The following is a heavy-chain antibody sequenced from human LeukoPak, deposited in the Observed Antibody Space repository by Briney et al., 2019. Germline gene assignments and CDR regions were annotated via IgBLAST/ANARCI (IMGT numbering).Heavy chain of an antibody. D-gene: IGHD3-10*01. CDR3: AKDRSGFGANDY. CDR1: GYSISSGYY. V-gene: IGHV3-23*01. Sequence: PSETLSLTCTVSGYSISSGYYWGWIRQPPGKGLKWVSTISTSGRDTYYADSVKGRFTISRDNSKNTLYLQMNSLRAEDTAVYYCAKDRSGFGANDYWGQGTLVTVSS. CDR2: ISTSGRDT. J-gene: IGHJ4*02.